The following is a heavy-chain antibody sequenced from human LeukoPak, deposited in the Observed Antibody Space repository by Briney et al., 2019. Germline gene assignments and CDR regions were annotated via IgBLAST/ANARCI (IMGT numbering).Heavy chain of an antibody. CDR2: ISSSSGYI. CDR1: GFTFSSYS. V-gene: IGHV3-21*01. CDR3: ARDAFDP. J-gene: IGHJ5*02. Sequence: PGGSLRLSCAASGFTFSSYSMNWVRQAPGKGLEWVASISSSSGYIYYADSVKGRFTISRDNAKNALYLQMSSLRAEDTAVYYCARDAFDPWAQGTLVTVSS.